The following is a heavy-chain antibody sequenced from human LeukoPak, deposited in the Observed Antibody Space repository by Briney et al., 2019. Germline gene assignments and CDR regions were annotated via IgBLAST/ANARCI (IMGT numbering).Heavy chain of an antibody. CDR2: ISGGGGST. Sequence: TGGSLRLSCPVSGFTFSNYAMSWVRQAPGKGLEWVSTISGGGGSTYYADSVKGRFTISRDNSENTLYLQMNSLRAEDTAVYYCAKEVIPAAIVFDPWGQGTLVTVSS. V-gene: IGHV3-23*01. J-gene: IGHJ5*02. CDR3: AKEVIPAAIVFDP. D-gene: IGHD2-2*01. CDR1: GFTFSNYA.